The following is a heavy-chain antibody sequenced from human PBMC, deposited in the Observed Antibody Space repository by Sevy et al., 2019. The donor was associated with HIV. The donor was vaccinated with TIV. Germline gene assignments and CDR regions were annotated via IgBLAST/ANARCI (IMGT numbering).Heavy chain of an antibody. Sequence: ASVKVSCKASGYTFTGYYLHWVRQAPRQGLEWMGRLNRNSRDTDYAQKFQGRVTLTRDTSICTAYMEVSRLRSDDTAVYYCARFHVRFDSSGYPILWGQGTLVTVSS. J-gene: IGHJ4*02. V-gene: IGHV1-2*06. CDR2: LNRNSRDT. CDR3: ARFHVRFDSSGYPIL. CDR1: GYTFTGYY. D-gene: IGHD3-22*01.